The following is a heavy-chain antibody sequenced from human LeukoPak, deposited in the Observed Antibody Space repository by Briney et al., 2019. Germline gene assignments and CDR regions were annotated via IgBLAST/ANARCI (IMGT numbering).Heavy chain of an antibody. CDR2: MKYDGIEK. CDR3: ASHFWWYHPPGFDY. Sequence: GGSLRLSCAASGFTFSSYWMIWVRQAPGKGLEWVANMKYDGIEKYYVDSVKGRVTISRDNAKNSVYLQMNSLRAEDTVVYYCASHFWWYHPPGFDYWGQGTLVTVSS. CDR1: GFTFSSYW. D-gene: IGHD2-15*01. J-gene: IGHJ4*02. V-gene: IGHV3-7*01.